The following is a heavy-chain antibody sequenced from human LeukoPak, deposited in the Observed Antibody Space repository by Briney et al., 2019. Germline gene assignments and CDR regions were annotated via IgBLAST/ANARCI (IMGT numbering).Heavy chain of an antibody. CDR1: GFTFSSYS. D-gene: IGHD3-10*01. CDR2: ISSSSSTI. V-gene: IGHV3-48*01. Sequence: GGSLRLSCAASGFTFSSYSMNWVRRAPGKGLEWVSYISSSSSTIYYADSVKGRFTISRDNAKNSLYLQMNSLRAEDTAVYYCARDSRALTMVRGVMGYWGQGTLVTVSS. J-gene: IGHJ4*02. CDR3: ARDSRALTMVRGVMGY.